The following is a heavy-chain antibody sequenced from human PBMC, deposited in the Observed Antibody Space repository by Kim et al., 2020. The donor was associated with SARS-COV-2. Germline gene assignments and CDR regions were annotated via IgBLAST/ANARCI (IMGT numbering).Heavy chain of an antibody. CDR2: IISDART. J-gene: IGHJ2*01. V-gene: IGHV3-66*01. CDR3: ARAGYYASRGHYF. Sequence: GGSLRLSCAPSGFSVRNTSLRWVRQAPGKGLEWVARIISDARTFSAAYAEARYTVSTDHSEDTMYIQMHSLGAEDTAVYVCARAGYYASRGHYF. CDR1: GFSVRNTS. D-gene: IGHD3-9*01.